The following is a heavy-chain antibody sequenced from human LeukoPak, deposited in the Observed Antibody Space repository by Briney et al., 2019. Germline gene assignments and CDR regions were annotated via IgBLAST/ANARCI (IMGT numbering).Heavy chain of an antibody. CDR1: GVSISSGGYS. CDR3: ARGRGSGSSNTLDY. V-gene: IGHV4-30-2*01. Sequence: PSETLSLTCAVSGVSISSGGYSWRWLRQPPGKGLEWIGYIYHSGSTYYNPSLKSRVTISVDRSKNQFSLKLSSVTAADTAVYYCARGRGSGSSNTLDYWGQGTLVTVSS. J-gene: IGHJ4*02. D-gene: IGHD3-10*01. CDR2: IYHSGST.